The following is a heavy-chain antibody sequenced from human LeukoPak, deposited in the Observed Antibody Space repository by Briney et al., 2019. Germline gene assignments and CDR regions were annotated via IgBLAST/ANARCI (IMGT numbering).Heavy chain of an antibody. J-gene: IGHJ5*02. CDR2: IYYSGST. D-gene: IGHD2-2*01. Sequence: SETLSLTCTVSGGSISSSSYYWSWIRQPPGKGLEWIGSIYYSGSTYYNPSLKSRVTISVDTSKNQFSLKLSSVTAADTAVYYCARGLGYCSSTSCYWWFDPWGQGTLVTVSS. CDR1: GGSISSSSYY. CDR3: ARGLGYCSSTSCYWWFDP. V-gene: IGHV4-39*07.